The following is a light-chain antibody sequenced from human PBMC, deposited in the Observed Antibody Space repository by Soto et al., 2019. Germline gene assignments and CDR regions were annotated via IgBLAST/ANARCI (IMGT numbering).Light chain of an antibody. V-gene: IGKV3-20*01. CDR1: QSLSSVY. CDR2: GTS. Sequence: EIVMTQSPATLSVSPGERATLSCRASQSLSSVYVAWYQHKPGQAPRLLIYGTSSRASGVPDRFSGSGSGTDFTLTITRLEPEDFAVYYCQQSFTFGPGTKVD. J-gene: IGKJ3*01. CDR3: QQSFT.